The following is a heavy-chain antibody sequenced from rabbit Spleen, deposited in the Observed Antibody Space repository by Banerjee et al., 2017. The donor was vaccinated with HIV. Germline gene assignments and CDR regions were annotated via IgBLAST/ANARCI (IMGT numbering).Heavy chain of an antibody. CDR3: ARGPPYAGYTTYGYVYFNL. V-gene: IGHV1S7*01. CDR2: IDPVFGST. Sequence: QLEESAGGLVQPGGSLKLSCKASGFDFNGYYLSWVRQAPGKGLEWIGYIDPVFGSTYYANWVNGRFTISSDNAQNTLYLQLKSLTAADTATYFCARGPPYAGYTTYGYVYFNLWGQGTLVT. CDR1: GFDFNGYY. J-gene: IGHJ4*01. D-gene: IGHD7-1*01.